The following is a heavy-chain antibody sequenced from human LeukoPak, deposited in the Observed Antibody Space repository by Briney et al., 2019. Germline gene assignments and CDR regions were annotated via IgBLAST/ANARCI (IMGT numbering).Heavy chain of an antibody. D-gene: IGHD5-24*01. CDR2: ISYEGGNK. J-gene: IGHJ4*02. Sequence: GGSLRLSFAASGFTFSSYGMHWVRQAPGKGLEWVAVISYEGGNKYYADSVKGRFTISRDNSKNTLYLQMSSLRAEDTAVYYCAKDGGWLQSSDLHSADYWGQGTLVTVSS. V-gene: IGHV3-30*18. CDR1: GFTFSSYG. CDR3: AKDGGWLQSSDLHSADY.